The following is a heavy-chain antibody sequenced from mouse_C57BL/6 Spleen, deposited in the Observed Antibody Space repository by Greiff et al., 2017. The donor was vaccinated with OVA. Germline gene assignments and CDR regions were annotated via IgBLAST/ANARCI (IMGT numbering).Heavy chain of an antibody. V-gene: IGHV5-4*01. J-gene: IGHJ4*01. CDR1: GFTFSSYA. CDR3: AREMVRGIHYYAMDY. CDR2: ISDGGSYT. D-gene: IGHD2-14*01. Sequence: EVMLVESGGGLVKPGGSLKLSCAASGFTFSSYAMSWVRQTPEKRLEWVATISDGGSYTYYPDNVKGRFTISRDNAKNNLYLQMSHLKSDDTAMYYCAREMVRGIHYYAMDYWGQGTSVTVSS.